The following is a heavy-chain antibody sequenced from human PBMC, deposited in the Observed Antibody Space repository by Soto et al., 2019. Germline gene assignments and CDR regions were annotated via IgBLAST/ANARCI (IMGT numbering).Heavy chain of an antibody. J-gene: IGHJ4*02. D-gene: IGHD6-19*01. CDR1: GFTFDDYA. CDR3: AKGHHQWLASSDFDY. V-gene: IGHV3-9*01. Sequence: EVQLVESGGGLVQPGRSLRLSCAASGFTFDDYAMHWVRQAPGKGLEWVSGISWNSGSIGYADSVKGRFTISRDNAKNSLYLQMNSPRAEDTALYYCAKGHHQWLASSDFDYWGQGTLVTVSS. CDR2: ISWNSGSI.